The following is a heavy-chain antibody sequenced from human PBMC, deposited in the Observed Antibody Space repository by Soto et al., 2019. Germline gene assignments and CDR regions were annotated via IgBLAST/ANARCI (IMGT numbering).Heavy chain of an antibody. Sequence: PSETLSLPRPVSGYSISRGGYSGTWMRQPPGKAPEWIGNIYDSGSTSYNPSLKSRVTMSVDRSKNQFSLKLTSVTAADTAVYFCARGSSSYYDYGREGWGQGTTVIVS. J-gene: IGHJ6*02. CDR1: GYSISRGGYS. CDR2: IYDSGST. D-gene: IGHD6-6*01. CDR3: ARGSSSYYDYGREG. V-gene: IGHV4-30-2*01.